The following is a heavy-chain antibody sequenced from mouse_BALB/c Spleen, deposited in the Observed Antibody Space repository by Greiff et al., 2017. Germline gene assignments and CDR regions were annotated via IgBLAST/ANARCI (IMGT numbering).Heavy chain of an antibody. Sequence: EVKLVESGGGLVQPGGSLKLSCAASGFTFSSYTMSWVRQTPEKRLEWVAYISNGGGSTYYPDTVKGRFTISRDNAKNTLYLQMSSLKSEDTAMYYCARHSYYGNYLYYFDYWGQGTTLTVSS. J-gene: IGHJ2*01. D-gene: IGHD2-10*01. CDR1: GFTFSSYT. CDR2: ISNGGGST. V-gene: IGHV5-12-2*01. CDR3: ARHSYYGNYLYYFDY.